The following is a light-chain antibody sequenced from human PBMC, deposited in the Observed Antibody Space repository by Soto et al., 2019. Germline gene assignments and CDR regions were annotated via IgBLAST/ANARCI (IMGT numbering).Light chain of an antibody. CDR3: QSYDSSLSEYV. J-gene: IGLJ1*01. Sequence: QSVLTRPPSVSGAPGQRVTISCTGSSSNIGATYDVHWYQHLPGTAPKLLIYGNYNRPSGVPDRFSGSKSGASASLAITGLQAEDEADYYCQSYDSSLSEYVFGTGTKVTVL. CDR1: SSNIGATYD. CDR2: GNY. V-gene: IGLV1-40*01.